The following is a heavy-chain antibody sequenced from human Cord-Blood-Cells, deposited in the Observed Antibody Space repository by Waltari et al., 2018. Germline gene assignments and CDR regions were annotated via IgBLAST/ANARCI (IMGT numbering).Heavy chain of an antibody. CDR2: ISSISSYI. D-gene: IGHD2-15*01. V-gene: IGHV3-21*01. J-gene: IGHJ4*02. Sequence: EVQLVESGGGLVKPGGSLRLSCAASGFTFSSYSMNWVRQAPGKGLEWVSSISSISSYIYYADSVKVRFTISRDNAKNSLYLQMNSLRAEDTAVYYCARGALGGGAPFYFDYWGQGTLVTVSS. CDR3: ARGALGGGAPFYFDY. CDR1: GFTFSSYS.